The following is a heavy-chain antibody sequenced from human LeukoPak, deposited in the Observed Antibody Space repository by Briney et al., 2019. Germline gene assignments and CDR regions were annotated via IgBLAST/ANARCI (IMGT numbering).Heavy chain of an antibody. CDR3: AGSTNSGSYLVWYYFDY. D-gene: IGHD1-26*01. J-gene: IGHJ4*02. V-gene: IGHV4-39*07. Sequence: PSETLSLTCTVSGGSISSSSCYWGWIRQPPGKGLEWIGEINHSGSTNYNPSLKSRVTISVDTSKNQFSLKLSSVTAADTAVYYCAGSTNSGSYLVWYYFDYWGQGALVTVSS. CDR2: INHSGST. CDR1: GGSISSSSCY.